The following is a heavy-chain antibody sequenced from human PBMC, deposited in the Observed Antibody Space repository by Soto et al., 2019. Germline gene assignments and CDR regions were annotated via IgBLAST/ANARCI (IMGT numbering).Heavy chain of an antibody. V-gene: IGHV4-34*01. J-gene: IGHJ3*02. Sequence: SETLSLTCAVYGGSFSGYYWSWIRQPPGKGLEWIGEINHSGSTNYNPSLKSRVAISVDTSKNQFSLKLSSVTAADTAVYYCARASGGYYDFWSGYRASDAFDIWGQGTMVTVSS. CDR1: GGSFSGYY. CDR2: INHSGST. CDR3: ARASGGYYDFWSGYRASDAFDI. D-gene: IGHD3-3*01.